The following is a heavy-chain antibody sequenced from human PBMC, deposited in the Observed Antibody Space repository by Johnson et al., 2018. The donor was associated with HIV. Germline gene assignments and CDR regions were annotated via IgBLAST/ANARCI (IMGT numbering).Heavy chain of an antibody. J-gene: IGHJ3*02. CDR3: ATSTASDAFDI. CDR1: GFSFGTYA. Sequence: QVQLVESGGGVVQPGRSLRLSCAASGFSFGTYAMHWVRQAPGKGLEWVAVISHDGYNEDYGDSVKGRFTISRDNSKNSLYLQLNSLRPKDTAVFYCATSTASDAFDIWGQGTMVTVSS. D-gene: IGHD1-1*01. V-gene: IGHV3-30*03. CDR2: ISHDGYNE.